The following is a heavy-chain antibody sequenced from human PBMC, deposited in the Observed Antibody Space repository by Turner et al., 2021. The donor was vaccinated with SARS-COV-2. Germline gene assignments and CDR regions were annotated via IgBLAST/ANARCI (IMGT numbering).Heavy chain of an antibody. J-gene: IGHJ4*02. D-gene: IGHD3-10*01. CDR3: AKDSGTSTRWFGELLYQEFDY. Sequence: EVQLFESGGGLVQPGGSLTLHFAASGLLFSIYAMSWVRQAPGKGLEWVSDISGSGGSTYYTDSVKGRFTISRDNSKNTLYLQMNSLRAEDTAVYYCAKDSGTSTRWFGELLYQEFDYWGQGTLVTVSS. CDR1: GLLFSIYA. V-gene: IGHV3-23*01. CDR2: ISGSGGST.